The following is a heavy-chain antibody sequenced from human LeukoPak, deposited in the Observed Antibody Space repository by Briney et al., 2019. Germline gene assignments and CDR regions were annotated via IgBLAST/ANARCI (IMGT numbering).Heavy chain of an antibody. Sequence: GGSLRLSCAASGFTFDDYGMSWVRQAPGKGLEWVSSISSSGSFISYPDSVKGRFTISRDNAKNALFLQMNSLRAEDTAVYYCARVGCRGGSCSSRGDYYYGMDVWGQGTTVTVSS. V-gene: IGHV3-21*01. D-gene: IGHD2-15*01. CDR1: GFTFDDYG. CDR3: ARVGCRGGSCSSRGDYYYGMDV. J-gene: IGHJ6*02. CDR2: ISSSGSFI.